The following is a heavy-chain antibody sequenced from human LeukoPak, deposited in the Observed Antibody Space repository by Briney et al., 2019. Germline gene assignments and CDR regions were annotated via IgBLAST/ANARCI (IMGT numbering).Heavy chain of an antibody. V-gene: IGHV3-7*01. D-gene: IGHD4-23*01. Sequence: WIRQPPGKGLEWVANIKQDGSEKYYVDSVKGRFTISRDNAKNSLYLQMNSLRAEDTAVYYCARIYGGKGGNFDYWGQGTLVTVSS. J-gene: IGHJ4*02. CDR3: ARIYGGKGGNFDY. CDR2: IKQDGSEK.